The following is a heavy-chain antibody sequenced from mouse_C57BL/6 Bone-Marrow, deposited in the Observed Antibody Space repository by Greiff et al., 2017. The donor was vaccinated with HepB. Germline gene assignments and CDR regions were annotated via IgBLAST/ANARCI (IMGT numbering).Heavy chain of an antibody. J-gene: IGHJ2*01. CDR1: GYTFTSYW. CDR3: ARGPFSWDEDY. Sequence: VQVVEPGAELAKPGASVKLSCKASGYTFTSYWMHWVKQRPGQGLEWIGYINPSSGYTKYNQKFKDKATLTADKSSSTAYMQLSSLTYADSAVYYCARGPFSWDEDYWGQGTTLTVSS. CDR2: INPSSGYT. V-gene: IGHV1-7*01. D-gene: IGHD4-1*01.